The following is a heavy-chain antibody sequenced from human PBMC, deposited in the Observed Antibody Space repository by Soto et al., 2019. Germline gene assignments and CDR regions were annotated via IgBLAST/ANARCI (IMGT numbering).Heavy chain of an antibody. CDR1: GGSISSGGYY. D-gene: IGHD6-13*01. Sequence: QVQLQESGPGLVKPSQTLSLTCTVSGGSISSGGYYWSWIRQHPGKGLEWIGYIYYSGSTYYNPSLKSRVTXSXAXXTNQFSLKRSSVTAADTAVYYCARGGIAAAAPPDYWGQGTLVTVSS. V-gene: IGHV4-31*03. J-gene: IGHJ4*02. CDR2: IYYSGST. CDR3: ARGGIAAAAPPDY.